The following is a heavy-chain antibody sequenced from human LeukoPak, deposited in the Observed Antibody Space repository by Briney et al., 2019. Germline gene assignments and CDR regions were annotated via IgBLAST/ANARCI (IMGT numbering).Heavy chain of an antibody. CDR1: GYTLNTFS. Sequence: ASVKVSCKASGYTLNTFSISWVRQAPGQGLEWMGIINPSGGSTSYAQKFQGRVTMTRDTSTSTVYMELSSLRSEDTAVYYCARGYFDWFQLGESEYFQHWGQGTLVTVSS. CDR3: ARGYFDWFQLGESEYFQH. D-gene: IGHD3-9*01. V-gene: IGHV1-46*02. J-gene: IGHJ1*01. CDR2: INPSGGST.